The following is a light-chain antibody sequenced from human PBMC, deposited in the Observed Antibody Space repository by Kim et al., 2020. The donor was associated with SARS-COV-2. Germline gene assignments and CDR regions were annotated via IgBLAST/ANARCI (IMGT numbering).Light chain of an antibody. V-gene: IGLV2-14*03. CDR1: ISDVGTYNY. CDR3: SSYTTRSTVV. J-gene: IGLJ2*01. CDR2: DVS. Sequence: GQSSTISCTGNISDVGTYNYVSWYPQHPGKAPKLIIYDVSIRPSGVSTSFAGSKSGNTASLTISRLQAEDEAHYYCSSYTTRSTVVFGGGTEVTVL.